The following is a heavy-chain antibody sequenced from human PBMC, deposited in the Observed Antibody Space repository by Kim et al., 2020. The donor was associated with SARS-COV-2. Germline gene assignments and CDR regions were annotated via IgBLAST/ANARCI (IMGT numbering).Heavy chain of an antibody. CDR1: GASISPFY. CDR2: IYHTGSA. J-gene: IGHJ4*02. Sequence: SETLSLTCTVSGASISPFYWGWIRQPPGAGLEWIGYIYHTGSATYNPSLQSRVTMFVDTSKNEISLKLSSVTAADTAVYYCARGGWSLDYWGQGTLVTVSS. V-gene: IGHV4-59*13. CDR3: ARGGWSLDY.